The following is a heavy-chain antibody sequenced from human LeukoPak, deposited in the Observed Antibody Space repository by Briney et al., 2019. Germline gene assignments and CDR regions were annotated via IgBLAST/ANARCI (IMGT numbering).Heavy chain of an antibody. D-gene: IGHD4-17*01. CDR2: ISYDGSNK. CDR1: GFTFSSYA. CDR3: ARGGPPYYGDYPVDY. J-gene: IGHJ4*02. Sequence: GGSLRLSCAAFGFTFSSYAMSWVRQAPGKGLEWVAVISYDGSNKYYADSVKGRFTISGDNSKNTLYLQMNSLRAEDTAVYYCARGGPPYYGDYPVDYWGQGTLVTVSS. V-gene: IGHV3-30*04.